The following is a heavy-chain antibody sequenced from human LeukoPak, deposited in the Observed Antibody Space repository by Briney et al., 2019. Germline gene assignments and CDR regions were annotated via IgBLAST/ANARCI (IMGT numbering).Heavy chain of an antibody. V-gene: IGHV3-74*01. D-gene: IGHD3-9*01. J-gene: IGHJ6*02. CDR2: ISGDGRNI. CDR3: TRDLMDYDVSTGLHHYYMDV. CDR1: GFTFSSHW. Sequence: GGSLRLSCADSGFTFSSHWMHWVRQAPGKGLVWVSRISGDGRNINYADSVRGRFTIPRDNAKNTLYLQMNTLRVEDTAVYYCTRDLMDYDVSTGLHHYYMDVWGQGTTVTVSS.